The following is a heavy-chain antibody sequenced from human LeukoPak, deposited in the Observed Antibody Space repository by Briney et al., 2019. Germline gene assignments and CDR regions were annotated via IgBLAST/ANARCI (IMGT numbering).Heavy chain of an antibody. CDR1: GFTFSDFS. J-gene: IGHJ4*02. V-gene: IGHV3-11*01. D-gene: IGHD6-13*01. CDR2: LSGSDI. Sequence: GGSLRLSCEASGFTFSDFSMSWIRQAPGKGLEWVSYLSGSDIYYADSVRGRFTISRDIAKNSLYLQMNSLRAEDTAVYYCARETTAGPSQVHIAAAGIFFDYWGQGTLVTVSS. CDR3: ARETTAGPSQVHIAAAGIFFDY.